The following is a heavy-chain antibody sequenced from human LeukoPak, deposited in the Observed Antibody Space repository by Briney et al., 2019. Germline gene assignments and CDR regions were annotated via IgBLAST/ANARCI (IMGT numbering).Heavy chain of an antibody. D-gene: IGHD3-10*01. CDR2: ISYDGSNK. CDR1: GFTFSSYG. Sequence: GGSLRLACAADGFTFSSYGMGWVSQAGGKGREWVAVISYDGSNKYYAASVKGLFTISRDNSKNTLYLQMNSLRAEDTAVYYCATDLAPYQNFGELFYWGQGTLVTVSS. J-gene: IGHJ4*02. V-gene: IGHV3-30*19. CDR3: ATDLAPYQNFGELFY.